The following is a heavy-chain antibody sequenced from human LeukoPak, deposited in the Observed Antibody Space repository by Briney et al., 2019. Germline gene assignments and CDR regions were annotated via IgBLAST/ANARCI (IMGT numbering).Heavy chain of an antibody. D-gene: IGHD5-18*01. CDR3: AVQRWGQLWPQY. CDR1: GGSFSGYY. V-gene: IGHV4-34*01. CDR2: INHSGST. Sequence: SETLSLTCAVYGGSFSGYYWSWIRQPPGKGLEWIGEINHSGSTNYNPSLTSRVTISVDTSKNQFSLKLSSVTAADTAVYYCAVQRWGQLWPQYWGQGTLVTVSS. J-gene: IGHJ4*02.